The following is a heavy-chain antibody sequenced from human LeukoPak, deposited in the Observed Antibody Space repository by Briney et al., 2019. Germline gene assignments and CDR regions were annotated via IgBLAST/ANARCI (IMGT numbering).Heavy chain of an antibody. CDR1: GCSVSSGSYY. V-gene: IGHV4-61*01. D-gene: IGHD3-10*01. CDR2: IYYSGST. Sequence: SESLSLTCTVSGCSVSSGSYYWSWLRPPPGKGLEWIGNIYYSGSTNYNPSLKSRVTISVDTSKNQFSLKLSSVTAADTAVYYCAREGAGSGSFEDYYYYGMDVWGKGTTVTVSS. J-gene: IGHJ6*04. CDR3: AREGAGSGSFEDYYYYGMDV.